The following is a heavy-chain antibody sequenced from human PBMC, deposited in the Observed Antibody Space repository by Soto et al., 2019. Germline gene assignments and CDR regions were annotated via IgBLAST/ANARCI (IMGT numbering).Heavy chain of an antibody. CDR3: ARGPNNRPDY. V-gene: IGHV1-69*08. D-gene: IGHD6-6*01. J-gene: IGHJ4*02. CDR1: GGTFASFT. CDR2: ITPLLGTT. Sequence: QVQLLQSGAELKKPGSSVKVSCKASGGTFASFTITWVRQAPGQGLEWLGRITPLLGTTKSAQKFQDRVTITADTSTATAYMELSSLPSDDTAVYYCARGPNNRPDYWGQGTLVTVSS.